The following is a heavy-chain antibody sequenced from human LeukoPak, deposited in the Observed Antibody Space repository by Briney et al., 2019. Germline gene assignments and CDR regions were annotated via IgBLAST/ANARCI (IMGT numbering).Heavy chain of an antibody. J-gene: IGHJ4*02. D-gene: IGHD1-26*01. V-gene: IGHV4-59*01. Sequence: SETLSLTCTVSGGSISNYYWSWIRQSPGKGLECIGYMYYSGSTNYNPTLKSRVTISVDTSKNQFSLKLTSVTAADTAVYYCARVSGSYALYYFDYWGQGTLVTVSS. CDR2: MYYSGST. CDR3: ARVSGSYALYYFDY. CDR1: GGSISNYY.